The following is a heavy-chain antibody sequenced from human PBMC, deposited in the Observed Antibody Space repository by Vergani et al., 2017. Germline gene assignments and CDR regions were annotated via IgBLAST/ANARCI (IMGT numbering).Heavy chain of an antibody. V-gene: IGHV3-11*01. Sequence: QVQLVESGGGLVKPGGSLRLSCAASGFTFSDYYMSWIRQAPGKGLEWVSYISSSGSTIYYADSVKGRFTIFRDNAKNSLYLQMNSLRAEDTAVYYCARDGCSSTSRCDYDYYYYMDVWGKGTTVTVSS. CDR2: ISSSGSTI. CDR1: GFTFSDYY. CDR3: ARDGCSSTSRCDYDYYYYMDV. J-gene: IGHJ6*03. D-gene: IGHD2-2*01.